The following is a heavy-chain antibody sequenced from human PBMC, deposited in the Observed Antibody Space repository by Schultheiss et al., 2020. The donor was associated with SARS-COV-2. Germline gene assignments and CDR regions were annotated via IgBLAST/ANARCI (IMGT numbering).Heavy chain of an antibody. CDR1: GGSFSGYY. Sequence: SQTLSLTCAVYGGSFSGYYWSWIRQPPGKGLEWIGEINHSGSTNYNPSLKSRVTISVDTSKNQFSLKLSSVTAADTAVYYCARHEERYCSGGSCYSLDYWGQGTLVTVSS. J-gene: IGHJ4*02. V-gene: IGHV4-34*01. CDR3: ARHEERYCSGGSCYSLDY. CDR2: INHSGST. D-gene: IGHD2-15*01.